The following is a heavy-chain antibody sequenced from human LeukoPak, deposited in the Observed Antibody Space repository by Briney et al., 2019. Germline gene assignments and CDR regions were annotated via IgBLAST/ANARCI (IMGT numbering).Heavy chain of an antibody. Sequence: ASVKVSCKASGYTFTGYYMHWVRQAPGQGLEWMGWINPNSGGTNYAQKFQGRVTMTRDTSISTAYMELSRLRSDDTAVYYCARDRSDFWSGYYGVAFDIWGQGTMVTVSS. CDR1: GYTFTGYY. V-gene: IGHV1-2*02. J-gene: IGHJ3*02. D-gene: IGHD3-3*01. CDR2: INPNSGGT. CDR3: ARDRSDFWSGYYGVAFDI.